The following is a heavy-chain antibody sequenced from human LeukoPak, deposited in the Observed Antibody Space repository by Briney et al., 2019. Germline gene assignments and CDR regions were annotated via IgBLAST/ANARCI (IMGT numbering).Heavy chain of an antibody. CDR2: ISSDGSSQ. CDR1: GFTFSTYT. V-gene: IGHV3-30-3*01. J-gene: IGHJ4*02. CDR3: ARDSGYDYSGGLWYFDY. D-gene: IGHD5-12*01. Sequence: PGGSLRLSCAASGFTFSTYTMHWVRQAPGKGLEWVAIISSDGSSQYYADSVKGRFTISRDSSKNTLYLQMNSLRAEDTAVYYCARDSGYDYSGGLWYFDYWGQGTLVTVSS.